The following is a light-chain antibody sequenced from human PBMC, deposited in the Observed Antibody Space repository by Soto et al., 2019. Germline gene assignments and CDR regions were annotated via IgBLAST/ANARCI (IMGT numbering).Light chain of an antibody. J-gene: IGKJ1*01. V-gene: IGKV1-5*03. Sequence: DIQMTQSPSTLSASVGDRVTVTCRASESINSWLAWYQQKPGKAPKLLIYKASNLESGVPSRFSGSGSGTEFTLTITSLQPDDFATYYCQQYQSYSQFGQGTKGISN. CDR1: ESINSW. CDR3: QQYQSYSQ. CDR2: KAS.